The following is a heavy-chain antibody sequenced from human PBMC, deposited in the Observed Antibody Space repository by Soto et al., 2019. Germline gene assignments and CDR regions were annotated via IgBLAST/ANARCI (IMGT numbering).Heavy chain of an antibody. CDR1: GYTFTSYY. CDR3: ARDRRITMIVVVITSEGMDV. D-gene: IGHD3-22*01. Sequence: QVQLVQSGAEVKKPGASVKVSCKASGYTFTSYYMHWVRQAPGQGLEWMGIINPSGGSTSYAQKFQGRVTMTRDTSTSTVYMELSSLSSEDTAVYYCARDRRITMIVVVITSEGMDVWGQGTTVTVSS. J-gene: IGHJ6*02. V-gene: IGHV1-46*01. CDR2: INPSGGST.